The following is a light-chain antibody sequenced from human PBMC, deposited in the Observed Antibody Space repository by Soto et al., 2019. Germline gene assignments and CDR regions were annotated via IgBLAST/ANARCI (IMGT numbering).Light chain of an antibody. V-gene: IGKV3-15*01. CDR3: QQYNNWPPIT. CDR2: GAS. Sequence: EIVMTQSPATLSVSPGLRDTLSCRASQSVTSNLAWYQQKPGQAPRLLIYGASSRATVVPARFSGSRSGTEFTLTIISQQSEDFAVYYCQQYNNWPPITVGQGTRLEIK. CDR1: QSVTSN. J-gene: IGKJ5*01.